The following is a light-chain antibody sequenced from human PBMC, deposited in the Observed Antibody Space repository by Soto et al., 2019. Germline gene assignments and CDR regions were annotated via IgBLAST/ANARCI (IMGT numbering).Light chain of an antibody. CDR3: PQLYRHPVT. V-gene: IGKV1-9*01. CDR2: ATS. Sequence: DIQLTQSPSFLSASVGDRVTITCRASQGLNSYFAWYQQKPGKAPKLLLYATSTLQSVFPSRFSGSGSGAEFTLTITSLQPEDIATYYCPQLYRHPVTFGGWSKV. J-gene: IGKJ4*01. CDR1: QGLNSY.